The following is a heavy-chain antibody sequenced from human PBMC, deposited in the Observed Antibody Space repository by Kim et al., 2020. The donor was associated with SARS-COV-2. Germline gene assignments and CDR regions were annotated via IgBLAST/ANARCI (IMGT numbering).Heavy chain of an antibody. J-gene: IGHJ6*02. D-gene: IGHD3-10*01. V-gene: IGHV1-69*13. CDR1: GGTFISYA. CDR3: ARGDYYGSGSYLYYYYGMDV. Sequence: SVKVSCKASGGTFISYAISWVRQAPGQGLEWMGGIIPIFGTANYAQKFQGRVTITADESTSTAYMELSSLGSEDTAVYYCARGDYYGSGSYLYYYYGMDVWGQGTTVTVSS. CDR2: IIPIFGTA.